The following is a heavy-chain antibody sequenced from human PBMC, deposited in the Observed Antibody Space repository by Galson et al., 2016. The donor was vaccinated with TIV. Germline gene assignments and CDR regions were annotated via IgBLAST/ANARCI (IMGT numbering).Heavy chain of an antibody. J-gene: IGHJ5*02. CDR3: ARERILLSAAGPRTNWFDP. D-gene: IGHD2-2*01. V-gene: IGHV3-11*01. CDR1: GFDFSGYY. CDR2: IGSSGSPI. Sequence: SLRLSCAASGFDFSGYYMSWVRQAPGKGLEWISYIGSSGSPIVYADSVKGRFTISRDNAKNSVYLQMNSLRVEDTAVYYCARERILLSAAGPRTNWFDPWGQGTLVTVSS.